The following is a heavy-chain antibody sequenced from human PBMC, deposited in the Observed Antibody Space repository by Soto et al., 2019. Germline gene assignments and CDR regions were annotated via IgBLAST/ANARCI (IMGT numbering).Heavy chain of an antibody. CDR3: AKDHDGELQFSYFDY. J-gene: IGHJ4*02. CDR2: ISGSGGST. V-gene: IGHV3-23*01. CDR1: GFTFSSYA. D-gene: IGHD3-10*01. Sequence: GGSLRLSCAASGFTFSSYAMSWVRQAPGKGLEWVSAISGSGGSTYYADSVKGRFTISRDNSKNTLYLQMNSLRAEDTAVYYCAKDHDGELQFSYFDYWGQGTLVTVSS.